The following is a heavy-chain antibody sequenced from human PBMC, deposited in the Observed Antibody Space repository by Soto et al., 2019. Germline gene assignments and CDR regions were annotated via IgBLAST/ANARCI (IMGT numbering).Heavy chain of an antibody. V-gene: IGHV3-48*02. D-gene: IGHD3-22*01. CDR3: ARDDYYDTSGYLALFDY. CDR2: ISSSSSTI. CDR1: GFTFISYG. J-gene: IGHJ4*02. Sequence: GGALRLSCAASGFTFISYGMHWVLQAPWKGLEWVSYISSSSSTIYYADSVKGRFTISRDNAKNSLYLQMNSLRDEDTAVYYCARDDYYDTSGYLALFDYWGQGTLVTVSS.